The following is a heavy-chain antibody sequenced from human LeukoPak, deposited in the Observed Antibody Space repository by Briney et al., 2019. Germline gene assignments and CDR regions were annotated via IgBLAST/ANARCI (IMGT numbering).Heavy chain of an antibody. CDR2: ISSSSSYI. CDR3: ARDDCSGGSCFLFDY. D-gene: IGHD2-15*01. V-gene: IGHV3-21*01. CDR1: GFTFSSYS. Sequence: PGGSLRLSCAASGFTFSSYSMNWVRQAPGKGLEWVSSISSSSSYIYYADSVKGRFTISRDNAKNSLYLQMNSLRAEDTAVYYCARDDCSGGSCFLFDYWGQGTLVTVSS. J-gene: IGHJ4*02.